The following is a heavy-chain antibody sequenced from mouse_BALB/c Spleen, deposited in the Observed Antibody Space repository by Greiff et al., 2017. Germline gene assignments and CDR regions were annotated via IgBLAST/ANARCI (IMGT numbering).Heavy chain of an antibody. CDR2: IDPENGNT. J-gene: IGHJ3*01. V-gene: IGHV14-1*02. D-gene: IGHD2-2*01. CDR1: GFNIKDYY. Sequence: EVQLQESGAELVRPGALVKLSCKASGFNIKDYYMHWVKQRPEQGLEWIGWIDPENGNTIYDPKFQGKASITADTSSNTAYLQLSSLTSEDTAVYYCARRGRGYDELLADWGQGTLVTVSA. CDR3: ARRGRGYDELLAD.